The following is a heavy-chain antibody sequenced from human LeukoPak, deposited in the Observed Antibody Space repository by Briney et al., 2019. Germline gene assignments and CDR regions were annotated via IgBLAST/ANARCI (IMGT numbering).Heavy chain of an antibody. CDR3: ASILRSSSGYYFDY. Sequence: PGGSLRLSCAASGFTVSTNYMSWVRQAPGKGLEWVSVIYSGDTTFYADSVRGKFTISRDNSKNTLYLQMNSLRAEDTAVYYCASILRSSSGYYFDYWGQGTPVTVSS. D-gene: IGHD3-10*01. V-gene: IGHV3-66*01. J-gene: IGHJ4*02. CDR2: IYSGDTT. CDR1: GFTVSTNY.